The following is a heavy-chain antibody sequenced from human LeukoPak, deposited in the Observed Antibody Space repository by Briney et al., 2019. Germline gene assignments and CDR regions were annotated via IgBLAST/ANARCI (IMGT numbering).Heavy chain of an antibody. CDR1: GVSISSSSYY. CDR2: IYYSGST. CDR3: ARDFKQDYYYYMDV. Sequence: SETLSLTCTVSGVSISSSSYYWGWIRQPPGKGLEWIGSIYYSGSTYYNPSLKSRVTISVDTSKNQFSLKLSSVTAADTAVYYCARDFKQDYYYYMDVWGKGTTVTVSS. J-gene: IGHJ6*03. V-gene: IGHV4-39*07.